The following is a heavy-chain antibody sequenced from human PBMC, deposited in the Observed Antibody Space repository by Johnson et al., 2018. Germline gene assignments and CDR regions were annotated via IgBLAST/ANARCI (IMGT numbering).Heavy chain of an antibody. J-gene: IGHJ4*02. CDR1: GLTFSNYD. D-gene: IGHD1-7*01. Sequence: VQLVESGGGLVQPGGSLRLSCAASGLTFSNYDMHWVRQATGKGLEWVSAIGTAGDTFYPGSVKGRFTISRENSKNSFYLQMDSLTAGDTAVYYCASGYNLNYDYWGQGTLVTVPS. CDR3: ASGYNLNYDY. V-gene: IGHV3-13*01. CDR2: IGTAGDT.